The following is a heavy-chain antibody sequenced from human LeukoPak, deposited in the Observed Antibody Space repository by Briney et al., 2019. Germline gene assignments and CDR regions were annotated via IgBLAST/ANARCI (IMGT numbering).Heavy chain of an antibody. CDR3: ARGRTYYYDSSGYYFYFDY. CDR1: GFTFSSYA. CDR2: IKQDGSEK. V-gene: IGHV3-7*01. Sequence: GGSLRLSCAASGFTFSSYAMSWVRQAPGKGLEWVANIKQDGSEKYYVDSVKGRFTISRDSAKNSLYLQMNSLRAEDTAVYYCARGRTYYYDSSGYYFYFDYWGQGTLVTVSS. D-gene: IGHD3-22*01. J-gene: IGHJ4*02.